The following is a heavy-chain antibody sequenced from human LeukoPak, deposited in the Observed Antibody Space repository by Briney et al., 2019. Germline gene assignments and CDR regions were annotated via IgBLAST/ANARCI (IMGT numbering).Heavy chain of an antibody. D-gene: IGHD6-13*01. CDR3: ARRAAGLDY. J-gene: IGHJ4*02. Sequence: GESLKISCKGSGYSFTNFWIGWVRQMPGKGLEGVGIIYPGDSDTGYNPSFQGQVTISADKSITTAYLQWRSLKASDTAMYYCARRAAGLDYWGQGTLVTVSS. CDR2: IYPGDSDT. V-gene: IGHV5-51*01. CDR1: GYSFTNFW.